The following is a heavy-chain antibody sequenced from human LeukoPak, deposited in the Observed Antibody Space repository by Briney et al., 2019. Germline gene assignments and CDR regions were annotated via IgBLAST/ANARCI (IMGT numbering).Heavy chain of an antibody. V-gene: IGHV3-23*01. CDR3: AKDLGRIAVAGSFSDC. CDR2: ISGGGGAT. Sequence: GGSLRLSCAASGFTFMNYAMSWVRQAPGKGLEWVSGISGGGGATFYADSVKGRFTISRDNSKNTLYLRLNSLSAEDTAVYFCAKDLGRIAVAGSFSDCWGQGTLVTVSS. D-gene: IGHD6-19*01. J-gene: IGHJ4*02. CDR1: GFTFMNYA.